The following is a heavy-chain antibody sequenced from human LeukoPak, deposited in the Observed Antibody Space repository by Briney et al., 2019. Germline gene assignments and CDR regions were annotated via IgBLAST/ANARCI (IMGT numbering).Heavy chain of an antibody. Sequence: GGSLRLSCAASGFTFSSYAMNWVRQAPGKGLEWVSSISSSSSYIYYADSVKGRFTISRDNAKNSLYLQMNSLRAEDTAVYYCARDHSGWSFDIWGQGTMVAVSP. CDR2: ISSSSSYI. CDR1: GFTFSSYA. D-gene: IGHD6-19*01. V-gene: IGHV3-21*01. J-gene: IGHJ3*02. CDR3: ARDHSGWSFDI.